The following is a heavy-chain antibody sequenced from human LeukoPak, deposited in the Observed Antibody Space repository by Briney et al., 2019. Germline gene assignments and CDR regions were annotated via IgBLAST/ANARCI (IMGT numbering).Heavy chain of an antibody. CDR2: IYYSGST. CDR3: ARIDSYYYYMDV. Sequence: PSETLSLTCAVYGGSFSGYYWSWIRQPPGKGLEWIGYIYYSGSTNYNPSLKSRVTISVDTSKNQFSLKLSSVTAADTAVYYCARIDSYYYYMDVWGKGTTVTISS. V-gene: IGHV4-59*01. CDR1: GGSFSGYY. J-gene: IGHJ6*03.